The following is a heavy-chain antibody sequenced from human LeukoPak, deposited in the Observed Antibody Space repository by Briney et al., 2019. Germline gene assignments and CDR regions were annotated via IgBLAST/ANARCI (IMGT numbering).Heavy chain of an antibody. CDR3: AGARDGYNWGYSGY. V-gene: IGHV4-59*01. J-gene: IGHJ4*02. D-gene: IGHD5-24*01. Sequence: SETLSLTCTVSGGSISSYYWSWIRQPPGKGLEWIGYIYYSGSTNYHPSLKSRVTISVDTSKNQFSLKLSSVTAADTAVYYCAGARDGYNWGYSGYWGQGTLVTVPT. CDR2: IYYSGST. CDR1: GGSISSYY.